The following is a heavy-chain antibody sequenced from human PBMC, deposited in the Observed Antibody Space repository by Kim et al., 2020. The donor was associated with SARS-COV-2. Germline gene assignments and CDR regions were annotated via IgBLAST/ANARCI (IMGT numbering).Heavy chain of an antibody. CDR2: VNPTDGGI. CDR1: GYTFTSYF. D-gene: IGHD2-15*01. J-gene: IGHJ4*02. CDR3: VREMDGGTFDY. V-gene: IGHV1-46*01. Sequence: ASVKVSCKASGYTFTSYFVHWVRQAPGQGLEWMGRVNPTDGGIHDPQSFQGRVTITRDTSTSTVYMELSSLRSDDTAVYFCVREMDGGTFDYWGQGTLVTVSS.